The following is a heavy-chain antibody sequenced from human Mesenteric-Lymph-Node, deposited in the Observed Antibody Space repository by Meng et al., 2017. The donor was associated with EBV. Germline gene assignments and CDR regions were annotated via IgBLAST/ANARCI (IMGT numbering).Heavy chain of an antibody. D-gene: IGHD3-10*01. V-gene: IGHV4-39*07. Sequence: QLQESGPGLVKPSETLSLTCTFSGDSISSNYCWNWIRQSPGKGLEWIGSVFYSGSTYYNPSLKSRVTISVDTSTGEFSLKLTSVTAADTAIYYCARDELMVRGLFDSWGQGTLVTVSS. J-gene: IGHJ4*02. CDR3: ARDELMVRGLFDS. CDR2: VFYSGST. CDR1: GDSISSNYC.